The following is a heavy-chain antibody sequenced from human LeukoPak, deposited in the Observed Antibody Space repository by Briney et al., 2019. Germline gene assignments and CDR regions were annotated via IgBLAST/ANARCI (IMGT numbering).Heavy chain of an antibody. V-gene: IGHV4-34*01. J-gene: IGHJ3*02. CDR3: AGAYCGGDCYSGRTFDI. Sequence: SETLSLTCAVYGGSFSGYCWSWIRQPPGKGLEGIGEINHSGSTNYNPSLKSRVTISVDTSKNQFSLKLSSVTAADTAVYYCAGAYCGGDCYSGRTFDIWGQGTMVTVSS. CDR1: GGSFSGYC. D-gene: IGHD2-21*02. CDR2: INHSGST.